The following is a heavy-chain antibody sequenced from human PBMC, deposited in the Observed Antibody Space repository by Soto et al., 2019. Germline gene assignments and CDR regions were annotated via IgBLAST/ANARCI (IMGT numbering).Heavy chain of an antibody. D-gene: IGHD3-10*01. CDR2: MNPNSGNT. V-gene: IGHV1-8*01. Sequence: GASVKVSCKASGYTFTSYDINWVRQATGQGLEWMGWMNPNSGNTGYAQKFQGRVTMTRNTSISTAYMELSSLRSEDTAVYYCARGLYSGSYYYYYYYYMDVWGKGTTVTVSS. CDR3: ARGLYSGSYYYYYYYYMDV. J-gene: IGHJ6*03. CDR1: GYTFTSYD.